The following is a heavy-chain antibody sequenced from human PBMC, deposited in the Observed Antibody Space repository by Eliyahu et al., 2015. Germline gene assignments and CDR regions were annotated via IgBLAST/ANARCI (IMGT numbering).Heavy chain of an antibody. CDR3: AHGRTAGYYKGDAFDI. J-gene: IGHJ3*02. V-gene: IGHV4-39*01. CDR2: FHYSGST. CDR1: GXSISSTNYY. D-gene: IGHD3-9*01. Sequence: QLQLQESGPGLVKPSETLSLTXNVSGXSISSTNYYWGWIRQAPGKGLEWIGSFHYSGSTYYNASLQSRVTMSTDTSMKQFSLRLSSVTAADTAVYYCAHGRTAGYYKGDAFDIWGQGTVVTVSS.